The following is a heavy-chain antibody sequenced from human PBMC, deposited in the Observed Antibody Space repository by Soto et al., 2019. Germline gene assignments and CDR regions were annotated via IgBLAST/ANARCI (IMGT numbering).Heavy chain of an antibody. CDR1: GYTFTTYF. D-gene: IGHD3-10*01. Sequence: QVQLVQSGAEVKKPGASVKVSCKPSGYTFTTYFLHWVRQAPGQGLEWMGIINPSDGSTTYAQSFQGRVTMTRDTSTSTAYMELSSLRSEDTAVYYCARVQTGRGDYDYWGQGTLVTVSS. CDR2: INPSDGST. V-gene: IGHV1-46*01. CDR3: ARVQTGRGDYDY. J-gene: IGHJ4*02.